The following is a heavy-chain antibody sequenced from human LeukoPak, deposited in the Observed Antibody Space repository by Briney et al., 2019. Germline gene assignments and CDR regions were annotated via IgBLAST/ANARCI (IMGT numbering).Heavy chain of an antibody. Sequence: PGGSLRLSCAASGFTVSSNYMSWVRQAPGKGLEWVSVIYSGGRTYYADSVKGRFTISRDNSKNTLYLQMNSLRAEDTAVYYCARIWGLFRVTSYDSSGPDFWGQGTLVTVSS. CDR3: ARIWGLFRVTSYDSSGPDF. CDR1: GFTVSSNY. D-gene: IGHD3-22*01. V-gene: IGHV3-66*01. J-gene: IGHJ4*02. CDR2: IYSGGRT.